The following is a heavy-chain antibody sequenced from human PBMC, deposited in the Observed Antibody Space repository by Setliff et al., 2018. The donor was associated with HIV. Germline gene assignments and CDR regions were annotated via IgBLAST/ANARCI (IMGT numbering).Heavy chain of an antibody. CDR1: GYAFTSYH. CDR3: AREGPKTYYFDY. Sequence: ASVKVSCKTSGYAFTSYHIHWVRQAPGQGLEWMGKIFVGDSTTHYAQKFQGRVTLNSDTSTNTVYMELSSLRSEDTAVYYCAREGPKTYYFDYWGQGTLVTVSS. J-gene: IGHJ4*02. CDR2: IFVGDSTT. V-gene: IGHV1-46*01.